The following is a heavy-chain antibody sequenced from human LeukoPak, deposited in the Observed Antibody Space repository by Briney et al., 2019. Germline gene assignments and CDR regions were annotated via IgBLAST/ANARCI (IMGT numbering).Heavy chain of an antibody. CDR2: IYYSGST. CDR3: ARAASSGSYFDY. J-gene: IGHJ4*02. V-gene: IGHV4-39*07. Sequence: PSETLSLTCTVSGGSISSSSYYWGWIRQPPGKGLEWIGSIYYSGSTYYNPSLKSRVTISVDTSKNQFSLKLSSVTAAGTAVYYCARAASSGSYFDYWGQGTLVTVSS. CDR1: GGSISSSSYY. D-gene: IGHD2-21*01.